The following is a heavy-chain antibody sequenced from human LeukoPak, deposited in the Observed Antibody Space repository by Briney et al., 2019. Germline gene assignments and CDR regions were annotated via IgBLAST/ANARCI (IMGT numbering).Heavy chain of an antibody. CDR1: GFTFSSYV. CDR3: ARYEGGPGFDY. D-gene: IGHD3-16*01. J-gene: IGHJ4*02. CDR2: ISSSSSYI. V-gene: IGHV3-21*01. Sequence: KPGGSLRLSCAASGFTFSSYVMNWVRQAPGKGLEWVSSISSSSSYIYYADSVKGRFIISRDNAKNSLCLQMNSLRAEDTAVYYCARYEGGPGFDYWGPGTLVAVSS.